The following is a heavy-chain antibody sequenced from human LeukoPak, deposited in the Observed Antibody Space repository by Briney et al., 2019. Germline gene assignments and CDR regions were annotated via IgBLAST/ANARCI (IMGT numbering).Heavy chain of an antibody. CDR2: ISWNSGSI. CDR3: AKEGERGYDYRFDY. CDR1: GFTFDDYA. J-gene: IGHJ4*02. Sequence: HTGGSLRLSCAASGFTFDDYAMHWVRQAPGKGLEWVSGISWNSGSIGYADSVKGRFTISRDNAKNSLYLQMNSLRAEDTALYYCAKEGERGYDYRFDYWGQGTLVTVSS. V-gene: IGHV3-9*01. D-gene: IGHD5-12*01.